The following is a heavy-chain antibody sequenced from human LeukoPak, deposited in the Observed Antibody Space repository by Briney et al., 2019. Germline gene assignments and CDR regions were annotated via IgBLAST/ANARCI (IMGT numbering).Heavy chain of an antibody. Sequence: SRTLSLSCAVSGGSISSYSWSWIRQPAGKGLEWIWGIYTSGSTNYNPSLRSRVTMSVDTSKNQFSLKLSSVTAADTAVYYCARDRTTYGSGSYHDYWGQRTLVTVSS. D-gene: IGHD3-10*01. CDR3: ARDRTTYGSGSYHDY. CDR1: GGSISSYS. CDR2: IYTSGST. J-gene: IGHJ4*02. V-gene: IGHV4-4*07.